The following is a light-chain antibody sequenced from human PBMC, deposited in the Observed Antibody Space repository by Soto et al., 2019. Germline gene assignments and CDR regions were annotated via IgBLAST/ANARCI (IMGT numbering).Light chain of an antibody. CDR2: WAS. V-gene: IGKV4-1*01. CDR3: QQYYSTPYT. J-gene: IGKJ2*01. Sequence: IVMTQSPATLSVSPGERATLSCRASHNINENLAWYQQKPGQPPKLLIYWASTRESGVPDRFSGSGSGTDFTLTISSLQAEDVAVYYCQQYYSTPYTFGQGTKLEIK. CDR1: HNINEN.